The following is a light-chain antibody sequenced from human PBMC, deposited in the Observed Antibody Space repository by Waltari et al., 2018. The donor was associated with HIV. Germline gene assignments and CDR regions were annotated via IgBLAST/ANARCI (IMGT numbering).Light chain of an antibody. CDR1: QGFSSA. Sequence: AIQLTQSPSSLSASVGDRVTITCRASQGFSSALAWYQLKPVKAPKLLIYVASTLKSGVPSRFRGSGSGTDFTLTISSLQPGDFATDDCQQFNSYPRTFGGGSKVELQ. J-gene: IGKJ4*01. CDR2: VAS. V-gene: IGKV1-13*02. CDR3: QQFNSYPRT.